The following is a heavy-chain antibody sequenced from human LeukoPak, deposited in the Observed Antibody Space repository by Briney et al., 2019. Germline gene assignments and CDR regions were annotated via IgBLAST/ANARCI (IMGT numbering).Heavy chain of an antibody. J-gene: IGHJ4*02. Sequence: SLRLSCAASGFRLTTYGTHWLRQAPGKGLGGVAVIWYDGSRKFYGDSVKGRFTVSRDTFENTMYLQMNSLRVEDTAVYYCARDGGSGIDYWGQGTLVTVSS. CDR2: IWYDGSRK. D-gene: IGHD3-10*01. CDR3: ARDGGSGIDY. CDR1: GFRLTTYG. V-gene: IGHV3-33*01.